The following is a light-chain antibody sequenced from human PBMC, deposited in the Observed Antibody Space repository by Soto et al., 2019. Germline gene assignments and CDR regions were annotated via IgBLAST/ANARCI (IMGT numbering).Light chain of an antibody. V-gene: IGKV1-39*01. CDR1: QSIASY. CDR2: AAS. Sequence: DIQMTQSPSSLSASVGDRVTITCRASQSIASYLNWYQHKPGNAPNLLIYAASSLQSGVPSRFSGSGSGTDFTLTICSRQPQDFATYYCQQSHTTPFTFGPGTKVDIK. CDR3: QQSHTTPFT. J-gene: IGKJ3*01.